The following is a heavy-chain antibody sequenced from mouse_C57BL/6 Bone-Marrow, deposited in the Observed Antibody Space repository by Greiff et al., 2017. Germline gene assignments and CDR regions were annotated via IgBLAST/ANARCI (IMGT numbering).Heavy chain of an antibody. Sequence: VQLQESGAELARPGASVKMSCKASGYTFTSYTMHWVKQRPGQGLEWIGYINPSSGYTKYNQKFKDEATLTADKSSSTAYLQLSSLTSEVSAVYYCAGGSSAWFAYWGHGTLVTVSA. CDR1: GYTFTSYT. D-gene: IGHD1-1*01. J-gene: IGHJ3*01. V-gene: IGHV1-4*01. CDR3: AGGSSAWFAY. CDR2: INPSSGYT.